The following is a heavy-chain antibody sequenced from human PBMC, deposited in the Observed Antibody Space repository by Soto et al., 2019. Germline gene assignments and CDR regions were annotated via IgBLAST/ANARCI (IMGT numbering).Heavy chain of an antibody. CDR3: AKDMYSSHHYGMDV. CDR1: GFTFDDYA. Sequence: GGSLRLSCAASGFTFDDYAMHWVRQAPGKGLEWVSGISWNSGSIGYADSVKGRFTISRDNDKNSLYLQMNSLRAEDTALYYCAKDMYSSHHYGMDVWGQGTTVTVSS. J-gene: IGHJ6*02. D-gene: IGHD6-19*01. CDR2: ISWNSGSI. V-gene: IGHV3-9*01.